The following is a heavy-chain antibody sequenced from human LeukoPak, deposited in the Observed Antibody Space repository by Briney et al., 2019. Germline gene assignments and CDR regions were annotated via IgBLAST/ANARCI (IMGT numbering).Heavy chain of an antibody. V-gene: IGHV4-30-4*01. Sequence: SETLSLTCNVSGASISGSDYNWSWLRQPPGKGLEWIASIFYSGTIYNNPSLKSRTLISVDTSKNQFSLRLASVTAADTAVYFCATLDNSFDHWGQGTLVTVSS. CDR3: ATLDNSFDH. CDR2: IFYSGTI. CDR1: GASISGSDYN. J-gene: IGHJ5*02.